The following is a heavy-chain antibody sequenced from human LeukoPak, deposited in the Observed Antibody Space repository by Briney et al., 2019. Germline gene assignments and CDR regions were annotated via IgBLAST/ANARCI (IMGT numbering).Heavy chain of an antibody. V-gene: IGHV3-23*01. CDR1: GFTFSSYA. J-gene: IGHJ4*02. CDR3: ATDSPGGTNFDY. CDR2: ISCSGGST. Sequence: PGGSVRLSCGACGFTFSSYAMSWVRQAPGKGLEWVSAISCSGGSTYYADAGERRFTISGDNSKNTLYLEMNSRRAEDTAVYYCATDSPGGTNFDYWGQGTLVTVSS.